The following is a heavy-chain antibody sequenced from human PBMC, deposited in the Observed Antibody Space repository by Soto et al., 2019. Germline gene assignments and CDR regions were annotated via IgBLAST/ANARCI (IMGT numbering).Heavy chain of an antibody. D-gene: IGHD2-21*02. CDR2: VNPSGGHT. V-gene: IGHV1-46*01. CDR3: ARGGHVVVVTAALDY. Sequence: QVQLMQSGAEVKKPGASVKVSCKASGDTFTEYYIHWVRQAPGQGLEWMGTVNPSGGHTTYAQHFLGRVTMPRDPATSPLYMELTSLPSEDTAVYYCARGGHVVVVTAALDYWGQGTLVTVSS. CDR1: GDTFTEYY. J-gene: IGHJ4*02.